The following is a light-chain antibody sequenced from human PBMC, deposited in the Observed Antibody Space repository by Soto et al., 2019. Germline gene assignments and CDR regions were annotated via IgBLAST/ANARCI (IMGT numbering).Light chain of an antibody. CDR1: HSINAN. J-gene: IGKJ5*01. CDR3: QQYNSWPPIT. V-gene: IGKV3-15*01. CDR2: GAS. Sequence: IVMAQSSATLSLSPGEGAILSCRASHSINANLAWYQQKPGQPPRLLIFGASTRATGIPARFSGSGSGTEFTLAISSLQSEDSAVYYCQQYNSWPPITFGQGTRLEIK.